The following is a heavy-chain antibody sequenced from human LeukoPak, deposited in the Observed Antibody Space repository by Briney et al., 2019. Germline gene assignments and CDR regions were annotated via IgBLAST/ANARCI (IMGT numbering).Heavy chain of an antibody. CDR2: ISGSGDTT. CDR1: GFTFSSQG. CDR3: AKEPWFGES. J-gene: IGHJ5*02. Sequence: PGGSLRLSCAAYGFTFSSQGMNWVRQAPGKGLEGVSFISGSGDTTYFADSVKGRFTVSRDNSKNTLYLQMNSLRADDTAVYYCAKEPWFGESWGQGTLVTVSS. D-gene: IGHD3-10*01. V-gene: IGHV3-23*01.